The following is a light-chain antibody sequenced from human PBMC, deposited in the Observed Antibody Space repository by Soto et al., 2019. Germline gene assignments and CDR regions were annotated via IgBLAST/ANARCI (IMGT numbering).Light chain of an antibody. CDR3: QQYKSYWT. V-gene: IGKV3-11*01. J-gene: IGKJ1*01. CDR2: DAS. CDR1: QSVSSY. Sequence: EIVLTQSPATLSLSPGERATLSCRASQSVSSYLAWYQQKPGQAPRLLIYDASNRATGIPARFSGSGSGTEFTLTINSLQPDDFATYYCQQYKSYWTFGQGTKADIK.